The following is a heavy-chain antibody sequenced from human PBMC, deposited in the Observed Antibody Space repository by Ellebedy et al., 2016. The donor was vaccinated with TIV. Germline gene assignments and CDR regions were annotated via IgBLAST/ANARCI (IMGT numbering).Heavy chain of an antibody. V-gene: IGHV3-23*01. D-gene: IGHD7-27*01. CDR1: GFSFTTYA. J-gene: IGHJ4*02. Sequence: GESLKISXAASGFSFTTYAMAWVRQAPGKGLEWVSTFSRSGATVFADSVKGRFTIPRDTSKNTLFLQMNSLRVEDTAVYYCAKEPHELGRGLDYWGKGTLVTVSS. CDR3: AKEPHELGRGLDY. CDR2: FSRSGAT.